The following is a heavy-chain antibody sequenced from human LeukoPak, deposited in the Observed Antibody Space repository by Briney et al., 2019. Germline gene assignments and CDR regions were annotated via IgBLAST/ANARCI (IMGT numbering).Heavy chain of an antibody. Sequence: ASVKVSCKASGYTFTGHYIHWVRQAPGQGLEWMGFINPNSGGTNYAQKFQGRVTMTRDTSITTAYMELRRVTSDDTAVYCCARVGHTSGWDFDYWGQGTLVTVSS. V-gene: IGHV1-2*02. J-gene: IGHJ4*02. CDR1: GYTFTGHY. CDR2: INPNSGGT. D-gene: IGHD6-19*01. CDR3: ARVGHTSGWDFDY.